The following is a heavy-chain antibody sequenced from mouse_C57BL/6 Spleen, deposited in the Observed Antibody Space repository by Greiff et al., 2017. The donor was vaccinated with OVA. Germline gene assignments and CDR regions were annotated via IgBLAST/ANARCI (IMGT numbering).Heavy chain of an antibody. CDR1: GFTFSDYG. V-gene: IGHV5-17*01. D-gene: IGHD1-1*01. Sequence: DVQLVESGGGLVKPGGSLKLSCAASGFTFSDYGMHWVRQAPEKGLEWVAYISSGSSTIYYADTVKGRFTISRDNAKNTLFLQMNSLRSEDTAMYYCARDYYGSRNWYFDVWGTGTTVTVSS. CDR2: ISSGSSTI. J-gene: IGHJ1*03. CDR3: ARDYYGSRNWYFDV.